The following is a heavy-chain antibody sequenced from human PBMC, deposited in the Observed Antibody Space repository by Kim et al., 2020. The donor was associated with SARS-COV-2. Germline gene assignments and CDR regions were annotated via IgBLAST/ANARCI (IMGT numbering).Heavy chain of an antibody. J-gene: IGHJ4*02. CDR2: GNT. V-gene: IGHV4-4*02. Sequence: GNTNYNPSLGRRVSISMDKSKNEASLRLNSVTAADTAVYYCARERVRTLDSWGQGILVTVSS. CDR3: ARERVRTLDS.